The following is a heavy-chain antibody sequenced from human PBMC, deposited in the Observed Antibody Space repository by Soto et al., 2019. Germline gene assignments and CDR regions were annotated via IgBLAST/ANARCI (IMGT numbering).Heavy chain of an antibody. V-gene: IGHV4-34*01. D-gene: IGHD1-1*01. Sequence: SETLSLTCAVYGGSFSGYYWSWIRQPPGKGLEWIGEINHSGSTNYNPSLKSRVTISVDTSKNQFSLKLSSVTAADTAVYYCERSGYSSFFGFDPWGQGTLVTVSS. CDR2: INHSGST. J-gene: IGHJ5*02. CDR3: ERSGYSSFFGFDP. CDR1: GGSFSGYY.